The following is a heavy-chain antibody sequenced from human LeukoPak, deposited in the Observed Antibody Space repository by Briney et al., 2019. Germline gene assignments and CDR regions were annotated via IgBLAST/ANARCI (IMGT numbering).Heavy chain of an antibody. CDR1: GFTFSRYS. CDR2: ISSSSSTI. Sequence: GGSLRLSCAASGFTFSRYSMNWVRQAPGKGLEWVSYISSSSSTIYYADSVKGRFTISRDNSKNTLYLQMNSLRAEDTAVYYCAKEFYDFWSGYSKYYMDVWGKGTTVTVSS. D-gene: IGHD3-3*01. J-gene: IGHJ6*03. CDR3: AKEFYDFWSGYSKYYMDV. V-gene: IGHV3-48*01.